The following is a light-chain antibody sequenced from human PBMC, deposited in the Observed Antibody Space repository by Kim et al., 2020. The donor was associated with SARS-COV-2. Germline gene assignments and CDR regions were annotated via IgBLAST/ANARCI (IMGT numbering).Light chain of an antibody. CDR2: DTT. Sequence: PGGTVTLTCGSSTGAVTNAHYPHWFQQKPGQVPRSLIYDTTNKHSWTPARFSGSLLGDKAALTLSGAQPEDEAEYYCLVSYSGPRVFGGGTKVTVL. V-gene: IGLV7-46*01. CDR3: LVSYSGPRV. J-gene: IGLJ3*02. CDR1: TGAVTNAHY.